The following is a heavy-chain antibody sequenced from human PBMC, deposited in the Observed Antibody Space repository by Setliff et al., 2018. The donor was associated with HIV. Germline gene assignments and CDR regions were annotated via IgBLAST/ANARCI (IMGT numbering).Heavy chain of an antibody. V-gene: IGHV4-61*02. CDR3: ARSSSSWSGWFDP. D-gene: IGHD6-13*01. Sequence: SETLSLTCTVSGDSISGGSYYWSWIRQPAGKGLEWIGRIYTSGTTNYNPSLKSRATISVDTSKNQFSLKLSSVTAADTAVYYCARSSSSWSGWFDPWGQGTLVTVSS. CDR2: IYTSGTT. J-gene: IGHJ5*02. CDR1: GDSISGGSYY.